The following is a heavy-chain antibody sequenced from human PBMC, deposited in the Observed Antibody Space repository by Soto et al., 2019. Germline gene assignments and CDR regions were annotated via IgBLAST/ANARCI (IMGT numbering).Heavy chain of an antibody. Sequence: ASVKVSCKASGGTFSSYAISWVRQAPGQGLEWMGGIIPIFGTANYAQKFQGRVTITADESTSTAYMELSSLRSEDTAVYYCARDQLKQLVEPALYYYYYYMDVWGKGTTVTVSS. CDR1: GGTFSSYA. V-gene: IGHV1-69*13. CDR3: ARDQLKQLVEPALYYYYYYMDV. J-gene: IGHJ6*03. D-gene: IGHD6-6*01. CDR2: IIPIFGTA.